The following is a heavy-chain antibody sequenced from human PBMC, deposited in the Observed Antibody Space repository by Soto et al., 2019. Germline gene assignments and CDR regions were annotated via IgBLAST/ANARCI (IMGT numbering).Heavy chain of an antibody. J-gene: IGHJ6*02. CDR3: ARESSSPNYYYYGMDV. CDR2: IIPLLGTP. D-gene: IGHD6-6*01. Sequence: QVQLVQSGAEVKKPGSSVKVSCRASGGTFSSYAVSWVRQAPGQGLEWMGVIIPLLGTPKYAQKFQGRVMITADDSARTAYMELSSLRSEDTAVYYCARESSSPNYYYYGMDVWGQGTTVTVSS. V-gene: IGHV1-69*01. CDR1: GGTFSSYA.